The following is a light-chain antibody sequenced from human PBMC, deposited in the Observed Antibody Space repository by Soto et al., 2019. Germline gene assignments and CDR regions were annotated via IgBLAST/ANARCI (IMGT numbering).Light chain of an antibody. CDR3: QQYNNWPPIT. J-gene: IGKJ5*01. CDR1: QSVSIK. V-gene: IGKV3-15*01. Sequence: EIVLTQSPGTLSLSPGEGATLSCRASQSVSIKLAWYQQKPGQAPRLLIYDTSTRATGIPARFSGSGSGTEFTLTISSLQSEDFAVYYCQQYNNWPPITFGQGTRLEIK. CDR2: DTS.